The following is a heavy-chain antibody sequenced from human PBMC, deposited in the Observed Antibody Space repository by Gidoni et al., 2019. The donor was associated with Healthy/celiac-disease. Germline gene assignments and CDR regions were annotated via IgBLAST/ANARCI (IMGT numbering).Heavy chain of an antibody. J-gene: IGHJ3*02. Sequence: EVQLLESVGGVVQPGGSLRLSWAASGFTLSSYAMSWVRQAPGKGLEWVSAISGSGGSTYYADSVKGRFTISRDNSKNTLYLQMNSLRAEDTAVYYCAKGHSSGWYLAFDIWGQGTMVTVSS. CDR2: ISGSGGST. CDR1: GFTLSSYA. CDR3: AKGHSSGWYLAFDI. D-gene: IGHD6-19*01. V-gene: IGHV3-23*01.